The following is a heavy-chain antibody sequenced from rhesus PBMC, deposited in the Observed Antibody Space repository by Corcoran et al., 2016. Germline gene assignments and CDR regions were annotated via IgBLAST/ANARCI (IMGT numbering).Heavy chain of an antibody. CDR2: IYGSGGST. CDR1: GGSISSSNW. V-gene: IGHV4-93*01. D-gene: IGHD6-25*01. CDR3: ARAPGMAAATQY. Sequence: QVQLQESGPAVVKPSETLSITCAVSGGSISSSNWWSWIRQSPGKGLEWIGGIYGSGGSTEYNPSLQSRVTISKNKSKNQFSLKLSSVTAADTAVYYCARAPGMAAATQYWGQGVLVTVSS. J-gene: IGHJ4*01.